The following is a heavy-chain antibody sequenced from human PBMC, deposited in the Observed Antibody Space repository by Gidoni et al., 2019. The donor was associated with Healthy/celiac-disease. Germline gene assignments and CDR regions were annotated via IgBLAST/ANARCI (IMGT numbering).Heavy chain of an antibody. CDR2: IYYSGST. V-gene: IGHV4-31*03. CDR1: GGSISSGGYY. CDR3: ARARDFWSGYYSAFDI. D-gene: IGHD3-3*01. Sequence: QVQLQESGPGLVKPSQTLSLTCTVSGGSISSGGYYWSWIRQHPGKGLEWIGYIYYSGSTYYNPSLKRRVTISVDTSKNQFSLKLSSVTAADTAVYYCARARDFWSGYYSAFDIWGQGTMVTVSS. J-gene: IGHJ3*02.